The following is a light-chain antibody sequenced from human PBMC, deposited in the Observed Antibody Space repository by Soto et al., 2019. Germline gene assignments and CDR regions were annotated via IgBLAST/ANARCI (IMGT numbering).Light chain of an antibody. J-gene: IGLJ3*02. V-gene: IGLV2-14*01. CDR2: EVS. CDR1: GSDVGGYNY. Sequence: QSALTQPASVSGSPGQSITISCTGTGSDVGGYNYVSWYQQHPGKAPKLVIYEVSNRPSGVSNRISGSKSGNTASLTISGLQAEDEGDYYCSSYTSNKGRVFGGGTKLT. CDR3: SSYTSNKGRV.